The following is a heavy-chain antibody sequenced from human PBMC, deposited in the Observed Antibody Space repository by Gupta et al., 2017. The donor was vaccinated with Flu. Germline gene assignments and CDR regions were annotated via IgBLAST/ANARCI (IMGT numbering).Heavy chain of an antibody. CDR1: GGSVNVFSYF. J-gene: IGHJ4*02. V-gene: IGHV4-31*03. CDR2: VHSSGTT. CDR3: ARRGTYFFDF. D-gene: IGHD1-7*01. Sequence: QMQLQESGPRLVKPSQPLSLTCTVSGGSVNVFSYFWSWIRQHPGEGLEWIGYVHSSGTTYYNPSLRSRLMMSIDTSKNEFSLELTSVTAADTAMYYCARRGTYFFDFWGQGALVTVSS.